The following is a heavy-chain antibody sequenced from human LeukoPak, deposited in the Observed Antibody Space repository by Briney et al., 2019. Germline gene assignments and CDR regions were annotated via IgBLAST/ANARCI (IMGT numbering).Heavy chain of an antibody. D-gene: IGHD2-2*01. CDR2: IIPIFGTA. CDR3: ARDRYCSSTSFSKIHANYYYYGMDV. Sequence: SVKVSCKASGGTFSSYAISWVRQAPGQGLEWMGGIIPIFGTANYAQKFQGRGTITADESTSTAYMELSSLRSEDTAVYYCARDRYCSSTSFSKIHANYYYYGMDVWGQGTTVSVSS. J-gene: IGHJ6*02. CDR1: GGTFSSYA. V-gene: IGHV1-69*01.